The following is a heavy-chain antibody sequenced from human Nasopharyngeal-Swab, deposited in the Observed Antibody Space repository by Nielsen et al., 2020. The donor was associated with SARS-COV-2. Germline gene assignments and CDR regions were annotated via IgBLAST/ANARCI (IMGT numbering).Heavy chain of an antibody. CDR2: IYNTGRT. Sequence: SETLSLTCTVSGASISNHYWNWIRLPPGKGLEWIAFIYNTGRTFYNPSLQGRVTISSDTSKNQFSLKLTSVTAADMGVYFCAGGSGYRFDFWGQGALVTVSS. CDR1: GASISNHY. J-gene: IGHJ4*02. V-gene: IGHV4-4*09. D-gene: IGHD3-22*01. CDR3: AGGSGYRFDF.